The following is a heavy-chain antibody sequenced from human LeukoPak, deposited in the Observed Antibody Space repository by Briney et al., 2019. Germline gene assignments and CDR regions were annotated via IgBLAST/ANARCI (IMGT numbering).Heavy chain of an antibody. CDR3: ARLRGNYFPDF. D-gene: IGHD2/OR15-2a*01. CDR1: GGSMSGYY. V-gene: IGHV4-59*01. Sequence: TASETLSLTCTVSGGSMSGYYWTGIRQPPGKRLEWIAYIYYTGTTNYNPSLESRVTISVDTSRNQFSLRLRSVAAADTAVYYCARLRGNYFPDFWGQGTLVTVSS. J-gene: IGHJ4*02. CDR2: IYYTGTT.